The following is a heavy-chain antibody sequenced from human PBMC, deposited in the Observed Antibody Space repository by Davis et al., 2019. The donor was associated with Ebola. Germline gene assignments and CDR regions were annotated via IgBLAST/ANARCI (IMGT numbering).Heavy chain of an antibody. J-gene: IGHJ6*02. V-gene: IGHV6-1*01. CDR1: GDSVSRNIAA. D-gene: IGHD1-20*01. CDR2: TYYRSKWYN. Sequence: SQTLSLTCAIPGDSVSRNIAAWNWIRQSPSRGLEWLGRTYYRSKWYNDYAVSVKSRITINPDTSKNQFSLQLNSVTPEDTAVYYCARYNWNRYYYGMDVWGQGTTVTVSS. CDR3: ARYNWNRYYYGMDV.